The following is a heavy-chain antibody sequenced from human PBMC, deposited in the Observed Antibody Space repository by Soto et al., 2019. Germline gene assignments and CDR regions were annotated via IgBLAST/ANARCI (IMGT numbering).Heavy chain of an antibody. CDR2: IYYSGST. Sequence: QVQLQESGPGLVKPSQTLSLTCTVSGGSISSGGYYWSWIRQHPGKGLEWIGYIYYSGSTYYNPSLKSRVTISVDTSKNQCSLKLSSVTAADTAVYYCARYSSGWYEKGAFDIWGQGTMVTVSS. CDR3: ARYSSGWYEKGAFDI. J-gene: IGHJ3*02. CDR1: GGSISSGGYY. D-gene: IGHD6-19*01. V-gene: IGHV4-31*03.